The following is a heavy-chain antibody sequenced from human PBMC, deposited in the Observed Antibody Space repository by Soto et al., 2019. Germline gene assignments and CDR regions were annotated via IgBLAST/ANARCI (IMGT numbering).Heavy chain of an antibody. CDR2: IYYSGST. V-gene: IGHV4-31*03. J-gene: IGHJ4*02. Sequence: SETLSLTCTVSGGSISSGGYYWSWIHQHPGKGLEWIGYIYYSGSTYYNPSLKSRVTISVDTSKNQFSLKLSSVPDADTAVYNCARTTVIYGFRYFDYWGQGTLVTVSS. CDR1: GGSISSGGYY. CDR3: ARTTVIYGFRYFDY. D-gene: IGHD3-10*01.